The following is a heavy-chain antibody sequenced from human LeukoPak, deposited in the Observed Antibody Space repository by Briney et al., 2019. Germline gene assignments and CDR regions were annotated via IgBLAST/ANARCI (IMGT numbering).Heavy chain of an antibody. CDR3: ASDWVGYCTNGVCPPGY. D-gene: IGHD2-8*01. CDR2: IYYSGST. Sequence: PSETLSLTCTVSGGSISSYYWSWIRQPPGKGLEWIGYIYYSGSTNYNPSLKSRVTISVDTSKNQFSLKLSSVTAADTAVYYCASDWVGYCTNGVCPPGYWGQGTLVTVSS. J-gene: IGHJ4*02. CDR1: GGSISSYY. V-gene: IGHV4-59*01.